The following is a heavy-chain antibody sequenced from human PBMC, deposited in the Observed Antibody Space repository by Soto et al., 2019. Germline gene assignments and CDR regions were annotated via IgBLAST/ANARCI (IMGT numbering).Heavy chain of an antibody. CDR3: AKALIRDSSGPMGFLGS. Sequence: QVQLVESGGGVVQPGRSLRLSCAASGFTFSSYGMHWVRQAPGKGLEWVAVISYDGSNKYYADSVKGRFTISRDNSKNTLYLQMNSLRAEHTAVYYCAKALIRDSSGPMGFLGSWGQGTLVAVSS. J-gene: IGHJ5*02. D-gene: IGHD3-22*01. CDR1: GFTFSSYG. CDR2: ISYDGSNK. V-gene: IGHV3-30*18.